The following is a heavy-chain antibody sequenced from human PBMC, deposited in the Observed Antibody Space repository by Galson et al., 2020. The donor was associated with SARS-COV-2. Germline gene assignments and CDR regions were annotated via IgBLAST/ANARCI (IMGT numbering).Heavy chain of an antibody. V-gene: IGHV1-18*01. J-gene: IGHJ3*01. D-gene: IGHD3-3*02. CDR1: GYSFTTYG. Sequence: ASVKVSCKTSGYSFTTYGVSWVRQAPGLGLEWMGWISDDNGHRRYAQNFQGRISMTADTSTTTAYMELRSLRLDDTAVYYCLRDAAFGGRLTHDFWGHGTMVTVSS. CDR2: ISDDNGHR. CDR3: LRDAAFGGRLTHDF.